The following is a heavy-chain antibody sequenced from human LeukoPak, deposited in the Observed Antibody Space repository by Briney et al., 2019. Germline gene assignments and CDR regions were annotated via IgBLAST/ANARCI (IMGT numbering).Heavy chain of an antibody. CDR3: ARESRSLIDY. CDR2: ISSSSSYI. J-gene: IGHJ4*02. CDR1: GFTFSSYS. V-gene: IGHV3-21*01. Sequence: GGSLRLSCAASGFTFSSYSMNWVRQAPGKGLEWVSSISSSSSYIYYADSVKGRFTISRDNAKNSLYLQMNSPRAEDTAVYYCARESRSLIDYWGQGTLVTVSS. D-gene: IGHD3-9*01.